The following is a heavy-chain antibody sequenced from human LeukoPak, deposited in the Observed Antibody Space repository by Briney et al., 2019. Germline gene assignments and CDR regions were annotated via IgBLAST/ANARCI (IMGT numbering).Heavy chain of an antibody. V-gene: IGHV4-59*01. D-gene: IGHD3-22*01. CDR1: GGSISSYY. J-gene: IGHJ6*03. CDR2: IYYSGST. CDR3: ARVHYYDSSGYYYYYYYYMDV. Sequence: PSETLSLTCTVSGGSISSYYWSWIRQPPGKGLEWIGYIYYSGSTNYNPSLKSRVTISVDTSKNQFSLKLSSVTAADTAAYYCARVHYYDSSGYYYYYYYYMDVWGKGTTVTVSS.